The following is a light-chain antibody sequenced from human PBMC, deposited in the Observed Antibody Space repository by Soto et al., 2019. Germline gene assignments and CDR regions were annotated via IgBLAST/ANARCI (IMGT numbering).Light chain of an antibody. CDR3: GTWDSSLSAGV. Sequence: QSVLTQPPSVSAAPGQKVTISCSGSSSNIGNNFVSWYQQLPGTAPKLLIYDNYHRPSGIPDRFSGSKSGTSATLGITGLQTGDEADYYCGTWDSSLSAGVFCGGTKLTVL. J-gene: IGLJ2*01. V-gene: IGLV1-51*01. CDR2: DNY. CDR1: SSNIGNNF.